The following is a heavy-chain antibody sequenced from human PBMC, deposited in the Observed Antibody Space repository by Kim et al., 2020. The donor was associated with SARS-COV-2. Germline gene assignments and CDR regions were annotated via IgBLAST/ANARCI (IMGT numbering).Heavy chain of an antibody. J-gene: IGHJ6*02. V-gene: IGHV3-7*01. CDR3: ARDQSTTWSGGAYSYGMDV. CDR2: INQDGSQK. CDR1: GFSFSRFR. Sequence: GGSLRLSCAASGFSFSRFRMSWVRQAPGKGLEWVANINQDGSQKYSVDSLRGRFIISRDNAKNSLYLQMNRLRGDDTAVYYCARDQSTTWSGGAYSYGMDVWGRGTTVTVSS. D-gene: IGHD1-1*01.